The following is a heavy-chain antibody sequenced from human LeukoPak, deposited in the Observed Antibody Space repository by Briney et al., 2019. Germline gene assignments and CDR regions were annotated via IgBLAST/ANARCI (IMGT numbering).Heavy chain of an antibody. CDR1: GGSISSYY. J-gene: IGHJ6*02. Sequence: KPSETLSLTCTVSGGSISSYYWSWIRQPPGKGLEWIGNIYDSGSTNYNPSLKSRVTISVDTSKNQFSLKLSSVTAADTAVYYCARGGSGYDSFYYYGMDVWGQGTTVTVSS. CDR2: IYDSGST. D-gene: IGHD5-12*01. CDR3: ARGGSGYDSFYYYGMDV. V-gene: IGHV4-59*01.